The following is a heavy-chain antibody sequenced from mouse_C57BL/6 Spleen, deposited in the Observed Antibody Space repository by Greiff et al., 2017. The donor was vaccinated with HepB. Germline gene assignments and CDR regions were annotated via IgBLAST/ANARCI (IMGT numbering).Heavy chain of an antibody. CDR2: IDPSDSYT. CDR1: GYTFTSYW. Sequence: QVQLQQPGAELVMPGASVKLSCKASGYTFTSYWMHWVKQRPGQGLEWIGEIDPSDSYTNYTQKFKGKSTLTVDKSSTTAYMQLSSLTSEDSAVYYCARRGAYYGSSLYWYFDVWGTGTTVTVSS. J-gene: IGHJ1*03. V-gene: IGHV1-69*01. CDR3: ARRGAYYGSSLYWYFDV. D-gene: IGHD1-1*01.